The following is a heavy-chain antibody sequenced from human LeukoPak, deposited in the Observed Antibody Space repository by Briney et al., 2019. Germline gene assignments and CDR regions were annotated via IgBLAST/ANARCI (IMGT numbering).Heavy chain of an antibody. CDR2: IYYRVTS. D-gene: IGHD3-3*01. Sequence: SETLSLTCTVSGDSISTYYWSWIRQPPGKGLEWIGYIYYRVTSDYNPSLKSRVTMSVDMSTRQISLKLSSVTAADTAVYYCARDRNVPGFWSGYDYYYMDVWGKGTTVTVSS. CDR3: ARDRNVPGFWSGYDYYYMDV. V-gene: IGHV4-59*01. J-gene: IGHJ6*03. CDR1: GDSISTYY.